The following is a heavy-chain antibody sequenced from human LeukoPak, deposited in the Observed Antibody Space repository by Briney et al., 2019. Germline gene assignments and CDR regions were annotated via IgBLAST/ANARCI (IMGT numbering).Heavy chain of an antibody. D-gene: IGHD6-13*01. CDR3: ARDPGAQIYAGTLANAY. V-gene: IGHV1-2*02. J-gene: IGHJ4*02. Sequence: ASVKVSCKASGYTFRGYHMHWMRPAPVQRLEWMGWINPNSGGTNYAQKLQGRVTMTRDTSISTAYMELSRLRSDDTAVYYCARDPGAQIYAGTLANAYGGQGTLVTVSS. CDR1: GYTFRGYH. CDR2: INPNSGGT.